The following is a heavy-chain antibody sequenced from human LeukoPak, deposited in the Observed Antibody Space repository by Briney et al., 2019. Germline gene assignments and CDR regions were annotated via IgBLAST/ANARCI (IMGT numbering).Heavy chain of an antibody. CDR1: GFTFDDYA. CDR2: ISWNSGSI. J-gene: IGHJ1*01. V-gene: IGHV3-9*01. Sequence: GGSLRLSCAASGFTFDDYAMHWVRQAPGKGLEWVSGISWNSGSIGYADSVKGRFTISRDNAKNSLYLQMNSLRAEDTAVYYCATYSSSNGREFQYWGQGTLVTVSS. CDR3: ATYSSSNGREFQY. D-gene: IGHD2-2*01.